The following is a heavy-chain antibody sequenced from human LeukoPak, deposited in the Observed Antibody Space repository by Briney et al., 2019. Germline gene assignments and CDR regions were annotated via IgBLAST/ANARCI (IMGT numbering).Heavy chain of an antibody. J-gene: IGHJ3*02. Sequence: ASVKVSCKASGYTFTSYYMHWVRQAPGQGLEGMGIINPSGGSTSYAQKFQGRVTMTRDTSTSTVYMELSSLRSEDTAVYYCARGAEMATIDDDAFDIWGQGTMVTVSS. CDR1: GYTFTSYY. D-gene: IGHD5-24*01. V-gene: IGHV1-46*01. CDR2: INPSGGST. CDR3: ARGAEMATIDDDAFDI.